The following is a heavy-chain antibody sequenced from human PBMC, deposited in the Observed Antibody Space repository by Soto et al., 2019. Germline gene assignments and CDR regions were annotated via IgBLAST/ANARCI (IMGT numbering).Heavy chain of an antibody. V-gene: IGHV3-23*01. CDR1: GFTFSSYV. Sequence: GGSLRLSCAASGFTFSSYVMSWVRQAPGKGLEWVSAIGDSGVSTYHADSVKGRLTISRDNSKNTLFLQMNSLRAEDTAVYYCAKGSRGSYDSSNYYYFDNWGQGTLVTVSS. J-gene: IGHJ4*02. CDR2: IGDSGVST. CDR3: AKGSRGSYDSSNYYYFDN. D-gene: IGHD3-22*01.